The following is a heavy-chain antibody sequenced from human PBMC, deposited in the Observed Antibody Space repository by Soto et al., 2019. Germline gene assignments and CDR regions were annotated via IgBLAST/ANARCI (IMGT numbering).Heavy chain of an antibody. Sequence: QVQLLQSGAEVKKPGSSVKVSCKASGGTFSSYAISWVRQAPGQGLEWMGGIIPIFGTANYAQKFQGRVTITADESTSKAYMELSSQRSEDTAVYSCARDPFCTNGVCYQYYYYGMDVWSQGTTVTVSS. D-gene: IGHD2-8*01. CDR3: ARDPFCTNGVCYQYYYYGMDV. V-gene: IGHV1-69*01. J-gene: IGHJ6*02. CDR1: GGTFSSYA. CDR2: IIPIFGTA.